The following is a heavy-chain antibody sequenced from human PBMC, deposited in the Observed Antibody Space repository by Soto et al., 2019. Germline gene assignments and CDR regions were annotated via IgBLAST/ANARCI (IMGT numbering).Heavy chain of an antibody. D-gene: IGHD3-22*01. CDR2: ISGSGSTT. Sequence: VQLLESGGGLVQPGGSLRLSCAASGFSFNNHAMTWVRQAPGKGLEWVSGISGSGSTTHYADSVKGRFTISRDNSKDTLYLQMNSLRPEDTAVYYCAKDRLMLTMVVVGAFDVWGLGTMVTVSS. CDR3: AKDRLMLTMVVVGAFDV. CDR1: GFSFNNHA. V-gene: IGHV3-23*01. J-gene: IGHJ3*01.